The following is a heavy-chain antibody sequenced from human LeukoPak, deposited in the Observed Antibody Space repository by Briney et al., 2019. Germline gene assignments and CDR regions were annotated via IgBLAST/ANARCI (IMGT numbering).Heavy chain of an antibody. D-gene: IGHD2-15*01. V-gene: IGHV4-39*01. CDR3: ARLYVVVVAATLHNWFDP. Sequence: PSETLSLTCTVSGGSISSSSYYWGWIRQPPGKGLEWIGSIYYSGSTYYNPSLKSRVTISVDTSKNQFSLKLSSVTAADTAVYYCARLYVVVVAATLHNWFDPWGQGTLVTVSS. J-gene: IGHJ5*02. CDR2: IYYSGST. CDR1: GGSISSSSYY.